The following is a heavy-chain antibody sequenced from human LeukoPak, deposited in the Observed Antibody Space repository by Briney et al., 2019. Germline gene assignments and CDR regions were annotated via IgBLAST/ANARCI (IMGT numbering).Heavy chain of an antibody. CDR2: IKQDGSEK. D-gene: IGHD2-15*01. CDR3: ARDGMGYCSGGSCPRYMDV. CDR1: GFTFSSYW. V-gene: IGHV3-7*01. J-gene: IGHJ6*03. Sequence: PGGSLRLSCAASGFTFSSYWMSWVRQAPGKGLEWVANIKQDGSEKYYVDSVKGRFTISRDNAKNSLYLQMNSLRAEDTAVYYCARDGMGYCSGGSCPRYMDVWGKGTTVTVSS.